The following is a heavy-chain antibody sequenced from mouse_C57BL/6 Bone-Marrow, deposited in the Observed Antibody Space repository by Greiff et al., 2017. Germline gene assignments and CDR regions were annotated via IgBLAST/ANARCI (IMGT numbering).Heavy chain of an antibody. J-gene: IGHJ4*01. Sequence: VQLQQPGPELVKPGASVKLSCKASGYTFTSYWMHWVKQRPGQGLEWIGMIHPNSGSTNYNEKFKSKATLTVDKSSSTAYMQLSSLPSEDSAVYYCARQEVNCGSIPMDYWGQGALVTVSS. CDR2: IHPNSGST. V-gene: IGHV1-64*01. CDR1: GYTFTSYW. D-gene: IGHD1-1*01. CDR3: ARQEVNCGSIPMDY.